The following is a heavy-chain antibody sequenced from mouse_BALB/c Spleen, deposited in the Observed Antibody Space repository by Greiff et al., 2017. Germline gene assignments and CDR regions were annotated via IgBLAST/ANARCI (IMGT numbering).Heavy chain of an antibody. CDR3: ARSGGYYPFAMDY. V-gene: IGHV5-17*02. CDR1: GFTFSSFG. CDR2: ISSGSSTI. Sequence: EVKLMESGGGLVQPGGSRKLSCAASGFTFSSFGMHWVRQAPEKGLEWVAYISSGSSTIYYADTVKGRFTISRDNPKNTLFLQMTSLRSEDTAMYYCARSGGYYPFAMDYWGQGTSVTVSS. J-gene: IGHJ4*01. D-gene: IGHD2-3*01.